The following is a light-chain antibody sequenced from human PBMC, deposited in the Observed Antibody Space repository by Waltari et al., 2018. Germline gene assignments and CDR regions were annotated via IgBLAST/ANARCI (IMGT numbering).Light chain of an antibody. Sequence: DIVMTQSPDSLAVSLGERATINCKSSQSVLYIYDNKNYLARYQQKPGQHPKVLISWATTRESGVPQRFIGSGSGSDFPHTISSLQAEDVAVYYCQEYYASLLAFGGGTKVAIK. CDR1: QSVLYIYDNKNY. CDR2: WAT. V-gene: IGKV4-1*01. J-gene: IGKJ4*01. CDR3: QEYYASLLA.